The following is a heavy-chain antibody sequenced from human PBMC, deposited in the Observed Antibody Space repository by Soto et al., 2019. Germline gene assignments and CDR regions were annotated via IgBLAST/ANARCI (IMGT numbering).Heavy chain of an antibody. Sequence: QITLVETGPSLVKPTQTLTLTCTFSGFSLTTGRVGVGWIRQPPGKALEWLAVILCNDDNHYSPSLKSRLTIPNDTFKNQVVLTLTNMDPVDTSTYYCTHRLVGSGQGYWGQGTLVTVSS. CDR1: GFSLTTGRVG. D-gene: IGHD2-15*01. J-gene: IGHJ4*02. V-gene: IGHV2-5*01. CDR3: THRLVGSGQGY. CDR2: ILCNDDN.